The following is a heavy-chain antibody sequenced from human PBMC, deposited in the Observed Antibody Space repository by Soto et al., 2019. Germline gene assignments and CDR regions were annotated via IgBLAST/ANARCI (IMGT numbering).Heavy chain of an antibody. CDR3: ATPHPASDDYYGMDV. CDR2: ISYDGNNK. Sequence: QVQLVESGGGVVQPGRSLRLSCAASGFTFSSYAMHWVRQAPGKGLEWVAVISYDGNNKFYADSVKGRLTISRDNSKNSRYLQMNILRAEDTAVYDCATPHPASDDYYGMDVWGQGTTVTVSS. D-gene: IGHD2-2*01. J-gene: IGHJ6*02. CDR1: GFTFSSYA. V-gene: IGHV3-30-3*01.